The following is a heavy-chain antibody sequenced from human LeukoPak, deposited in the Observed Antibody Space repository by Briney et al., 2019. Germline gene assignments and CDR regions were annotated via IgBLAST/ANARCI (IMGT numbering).Heavy chain of an antibody. Sequence: SETLSLTCTVSGGSISSGDYYWSWIRQPPGKGLEWMGYIHFSGSTYYNPSFKSRVTISVATSKNQFSLKMSSVTAADTAVYYCAKQNDSWYRPHFDFWGQGTLVTVSS. V-gene: IGHV4-30-4*08. CDR1: GGSISSGDYY. D-gene: IGHD6-13*01. CDR2: IHFSGST. CDR3: AKQNDSWYRPHFDF. J-gene: IGHJ4*02.